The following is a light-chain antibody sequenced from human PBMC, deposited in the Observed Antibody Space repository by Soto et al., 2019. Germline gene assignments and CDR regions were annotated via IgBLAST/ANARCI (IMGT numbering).Light chain of an antibody. V-gene: IGKV3-20*01. CDR2: GAF. J-gene: IGKJ5*01. CDR1: QSVNSNY. Sequence: EIVLTQSPGILSLSPGERATLSCRANQSVNSNYLAWFQQHPGQPPRLLIFGAFSRAIGIPDRVSRIGPETDFTLPITSLEPEYFAVYYCQQYGRSPFNFGQGTRLEIK. CDR3: QQYGRSPFN.